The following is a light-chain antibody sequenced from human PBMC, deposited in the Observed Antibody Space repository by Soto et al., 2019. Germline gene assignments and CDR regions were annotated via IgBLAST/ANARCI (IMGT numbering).Light chain of an antibody. V-gene: IGKV3-11*01. CDR1: KSVSSY. CDR2: DAS. CDR3: QQRGNWPLT. J-gene: IGKJ4*01. Sequence: EIVLTQSPATLSLSPGERATLSCRASKSVSSYLAWYQQKPGQAPRLLIYDASNRSTGIPARFSGSGSGTDFTLTISSLEPEDFAVYYCQQRGNWPLTFGGGTKVYIK.